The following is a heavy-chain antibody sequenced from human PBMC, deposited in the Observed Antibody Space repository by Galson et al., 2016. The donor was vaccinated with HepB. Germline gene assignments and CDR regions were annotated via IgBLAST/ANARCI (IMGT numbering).Heavy chain of an antibody. CDR1: GISFSNYW. CDR2: IKEDGSVK. Sequence: SLRLSCAASGISFSNYWMTWVRQAPGEGLEWVANIKEDGSVKYYVDSVKGRFIISRDNAKNALYLQLNSLRAEDTAVYYCARDVNYGIFDRWGQGTLVTVSS. D-gene: IGHD3-10*01. J-gene: IGHJ4*02. CDR3: ARDVNYGIFDR. V-gene: IGHV3-7*01.